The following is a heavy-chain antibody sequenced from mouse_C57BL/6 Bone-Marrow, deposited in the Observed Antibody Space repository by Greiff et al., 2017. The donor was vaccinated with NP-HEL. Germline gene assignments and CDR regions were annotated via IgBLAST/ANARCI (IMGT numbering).Heavy chain of an antibody. Sequence: EVKVIESGGDLVKPGGSLKLSCAASGFTFSSYGMSWVRQTPDKRLEWVATISSGGSYTYYPDSVKGRFTISRDNAKNTLYLQMSSLKSEDTAMYYCARHEEDGYYRAYWGQGTLVTVSA. CDR1: GFTFSSYG. CDR3: ARHEEDGYYRAY. D-gene: IGHD2-3*01. CDR2: ISSGGSYT. V-gene: IGHV5-6*01. J-gene: IGHJ3*01.